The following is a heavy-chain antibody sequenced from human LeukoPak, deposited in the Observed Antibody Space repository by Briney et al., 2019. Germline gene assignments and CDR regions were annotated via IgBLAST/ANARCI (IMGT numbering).Heavy chain of an antibody. CDR2: ISSSGSTI. V-gene: IGHV3-48*03. J-gene: IGHJ4*02. CDR1: GFTFSSYE. Sequence: GGSLRLSCAASGFTFSSYEMNWVRQAPGKGLEWVSYISSSGSTIYYADSVKGRFTVSRDNAKNSLYLQMNSLRAEDTAVYYCARFSRSSTPVYWGQGTLVTVSS. D-gene: IGHD6-6*01. CDR3: ARFSRSSTPVY.